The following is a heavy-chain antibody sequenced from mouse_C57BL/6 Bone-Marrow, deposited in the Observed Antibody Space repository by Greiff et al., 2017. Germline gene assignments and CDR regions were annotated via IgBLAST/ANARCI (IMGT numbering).Heavy chain of an antibody. V-gene: IGHV5-16*01. D-gene: IGHD1-1*01. CDR3: ARADGSSYDY. Sequence: DVKLVESEGGLVQPGSSMKLSCTASGFTFSDYYMAWVRQVPEKGLEWVANINYDGSSTYYLDSLKSRFIISRDNAKNILYLQMSSLKSEDTATYYCARADGSSYDYWGQGTTLTVSS. CDR2: INYDGSST. J-gene: IGHJ2*01. CDR1: GFTFSDYY.